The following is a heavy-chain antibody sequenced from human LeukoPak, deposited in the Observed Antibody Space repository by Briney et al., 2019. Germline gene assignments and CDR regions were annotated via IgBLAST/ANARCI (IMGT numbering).Heavy chain of an antibody. CDR3: ARFTDGTVHLDY. Sequence: SGGPLRLSCAASGFTFSDYYMSWIRQAPGKGLEGVSYISSSGSTIYYADSVKGRFTISRDNAKNSLYLQMNSLRAEDTAVYYCARFTDGTVHLDYWGQGTLVTVSS. D-gene: IGHD4-11*01. J-gene: IGHJ4*02. CDR2: ISSSGSTI. V-gene: IGHV3-11*01. CDR1: GFTFSDYY.